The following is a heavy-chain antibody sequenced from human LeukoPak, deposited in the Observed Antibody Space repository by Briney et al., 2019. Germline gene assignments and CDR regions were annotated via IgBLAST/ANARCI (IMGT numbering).Heavy chain of an antibody. J-gene: IGHJ3*02. CDR3: AREKSITMVRGWAFDI. CDR1: GGSISSYY. CDR2: IYYSGST. D-gene: IGHD3-10*01. V-gene: IGHV4-59*01. Sequence: SETLSLTCAVSGGSISSYYWSWIRQPPGKGLEWIVYIYYSGSTNYNPSLKSRVTISVDTSKNQFSLKLSSVTAADTAVYYCAREKSITMVRGWAFDIWGQGTMVTVSS.